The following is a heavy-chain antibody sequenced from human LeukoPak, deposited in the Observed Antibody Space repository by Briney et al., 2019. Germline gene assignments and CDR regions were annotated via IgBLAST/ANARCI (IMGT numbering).Heavy chain of an antibody. CDR3: ASPPHYYSGGY. V-gene: IGHV4-34*01. CDR2: INHRGST. J-gene: IGHJ4*02. D-gene: IGHD3-22*01. CDR1: GVSFSGYY. Sequence: SETLCLTCAAYGVSFSGYYWSWIRQPPGKGLEWIGEINHRGSTNYNPSLKSRVTISVDTSKNQFFLKLSSVTAADTAVYYCASPPHYYSGGYWGQGTLVTVSS.